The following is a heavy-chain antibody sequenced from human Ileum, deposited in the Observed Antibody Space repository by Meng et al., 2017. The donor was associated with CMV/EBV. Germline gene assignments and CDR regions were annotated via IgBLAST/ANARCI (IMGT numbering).Heavy chain of an antibody. CDR2: ISWDGGST. CDR1: GFTFDDYT. Sequence: GESLKISCAASGFTFDDYTMHWVRQAPGKGLEWVSLISWDGGSTYYADSVKGRFTISRDNSKNSLYLQMNSLRTEDTALYYCAKDTRGYYYGMAVWGQGTTVTVSS. CDR3: AKDTRGYYYGMAV. J-gene: IGHJ6*02. V-gene: IGHV3-43*01.